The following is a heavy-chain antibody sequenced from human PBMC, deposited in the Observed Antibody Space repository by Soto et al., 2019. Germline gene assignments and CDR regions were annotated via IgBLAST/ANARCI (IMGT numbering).Heavy chain of an antibody. CDR2: IYPGDSDT. J-gene: IGHJ3*02. CDR3: ARPKRDTTLVRGDAAFDI. Sequence: GESLKISCKGSGYSFTSYWIGWVRQMPGKGLEWMGIIYPGDSDTRYSPSFQGQVTISADKSISTAYLQWSSLKASDTAMYYCARPKRDTTLVRGDAAFDIWGKETRVTFPS. V-gene: IGHV5-51*01. CDR1: GYSFTSYW. D-gene: IGHD3-22*01.